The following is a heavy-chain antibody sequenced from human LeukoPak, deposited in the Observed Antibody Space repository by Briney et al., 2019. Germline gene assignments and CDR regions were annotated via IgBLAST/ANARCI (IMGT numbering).Heavy chain of an antibody. J-gene: IGHJ6*03. V-gene: IGHV4-4*02. Sequence: SGTLSLTCAVSGGSISSSNWWSWVRQPPGKGLEWIGEIYHSGSTNYNPSLKSRVTISVDTSKNQFSLKLSSVTAADTAVYYCARTPRITMVRGVPPSLYYYYYYMDVWGKGTTVTVSS. CDR1: GGSISSSNW. D-gene: IGHD3-10*01. CDR3: ARTPRITMVRGVPPSLYYYYYYMDV. CDR2: IYHSGST.